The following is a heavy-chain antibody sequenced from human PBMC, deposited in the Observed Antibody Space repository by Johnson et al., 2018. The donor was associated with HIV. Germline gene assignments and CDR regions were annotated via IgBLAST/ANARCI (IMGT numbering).Heavy chain of an antibody. CDR1: GFTLDDYG. V-gene: IGHV3-20*04. CDR3: ARESRTTVEWGAFDI. D-gene: IGHD1-26*01. Sequence: VQLVESGGGVVRPGGSLRLSCEASGFTLDDYGMTWVRQAPGKGLEWVSGVNWNGDSTGYADSVKGRFSISRDNAKNSLYLQMNSLRAEDTALYYCARESRTTVEWGAFDIWGQGTMVTVS. J-gene: IGHJ3*02. CDR2: VNWNGDST.